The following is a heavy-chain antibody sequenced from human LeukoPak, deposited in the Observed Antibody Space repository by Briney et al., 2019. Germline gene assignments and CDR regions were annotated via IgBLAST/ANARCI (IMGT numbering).Heavy chain of an antibody. Sequence: ASVEVSCKASGYSFTSYAMHWVRQAPGQSLEWMGWINAGKISTKYSQQFQGRVTITRDTSASTAYMELSSLRSEDVAVYFCARDSGYGYIDYWGQGTLVTVSS. CDR1: GYSFTSYA. CDR3: ARDSGYGYIDY. CDR2: INAGKIST. J-gene: IGHJ4*02. D-gene: IGHD3-10*01. V-gene: IGHV1-3*03.